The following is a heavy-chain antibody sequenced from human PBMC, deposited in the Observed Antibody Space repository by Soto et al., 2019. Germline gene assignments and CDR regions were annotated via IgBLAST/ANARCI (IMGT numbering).Heavy chain of an antibody. J-gene: IGHJ3*02. CDR1: GFTFSSYW. CDR2: IKQDGSGN. Sequence: GGSLRLSCAASGFTFSSYWMSWVRQAPWKGLEWVANIKQDGSGNYYVDFVKGRFTISRDNGKNSLYLQMNILSAEDTAVYYCATTLTEAATSAFDIWGQGTMVTVSS. V-gene: IGHV3-7*01. CDR3: ATTLTEAATSAFDI. D-gene: IGHD2-15*01.